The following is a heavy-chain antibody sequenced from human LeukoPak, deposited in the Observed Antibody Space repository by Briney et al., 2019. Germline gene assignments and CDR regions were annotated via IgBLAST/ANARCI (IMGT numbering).Heavy chain of an antibody. CDR1: GFTFSSYA. J-gene: IGHJ4*02. CDR3: ARTVDTAMVTIDY. D-gene: IGHD5-18*01. Sequence: GGSLRLSCAAFGFTFSSYAMHWVRQAPGKGLEWVAVISYDGSNKYYADSVKGRFTISRDNSKNTLYLQMNSLRAEDTAVYYCARTVDTAMVTIDYWGQGTLVTVSS. CDR2: ISYDGSNK. V-gene: IGHV3-30-3*01.